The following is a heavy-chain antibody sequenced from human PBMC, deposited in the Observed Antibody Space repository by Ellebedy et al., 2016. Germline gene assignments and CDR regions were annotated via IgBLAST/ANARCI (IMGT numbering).Heavy chain of an antibody. V-gene: IGHV3-33*01. J-gene: IGHJ4*02. Sequence: GESLKISCAASGFTFSNYAMHWVRQAPGKGLEWVAVVWYDGSDKYYADSVKGRFTISRDNSKDTLYLQMNSLRGEDTAVYYCVRDQAVAGAFDYWGQGTLVTVSS. CDR1: GFTFSNYA. D-gene: IGHD6-19*01. CDR3: VRDQAVAGAFDY. CDR2: VWYDGSDK.